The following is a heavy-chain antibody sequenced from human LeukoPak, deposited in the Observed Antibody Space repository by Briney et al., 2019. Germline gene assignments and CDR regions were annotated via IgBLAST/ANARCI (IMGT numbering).Heavy chain of an antibody. J-gene: IGHJ4*02. D-gene: IGHD3-10*01. CDR2: ISGDGGST. CDR1: GFSFSTFA. Sequence: PGGSLRLYCSASGFSFSTFAMHWVRQAPGKGLEYVSTISGDGGSTYYADSVKGRFTISRDNSRNTLFLQMSSLRAEDTAVYYCVKDRGQGYYFDYWGQGTLVTVSS. V-gene: IGHV3-64D*06. CDR3: VKDRGQGYYFDY.